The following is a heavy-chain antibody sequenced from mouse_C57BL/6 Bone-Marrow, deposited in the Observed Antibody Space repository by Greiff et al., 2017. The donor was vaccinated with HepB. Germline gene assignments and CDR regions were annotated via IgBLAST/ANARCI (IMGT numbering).Heavy chain of an antibody. D-gene: IGHD1-1*01. V-gene: IGHV2-5*01. CDR1: GFSLTSYG. CDR2: IWRGGST. J-gene: IGHJ4*01. Sequence: VQVVESGPGLVQPSQSLSITCTVSGFSLTSYGVHWVRQSPGKGLEWLGVIWRGGSTDYNAAFMSRLSITKDNSKSQVFFKMNSLQADDTAIYYCAKGGTTVRYAMDYWGQGTSVTVSS. CDR3: AKGGTTVRYAMDY.